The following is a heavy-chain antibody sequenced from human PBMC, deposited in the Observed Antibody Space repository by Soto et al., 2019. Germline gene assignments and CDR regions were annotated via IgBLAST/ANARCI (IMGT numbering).Heavy chain of an antibody. CDR1: GFSLSTSGVG. CDR3: ALTIVGATTAWFDP. V-gene: IGHV2-5*01. Sequence: ESGPTLVNPTQTLTLTCTFSGFSLSTSGVGVGWIRQPPGKAPECLALIYWNDDKRYSPSLKSRVTITKDTSKNQVVLTMTNMDPVDTATYYCALTIVGATTAWFDPWGQGTLVTVSS. D-gene: IGHD1-26*01. J-gene: IGHJ5*02. CDR2: IYWNDDK.